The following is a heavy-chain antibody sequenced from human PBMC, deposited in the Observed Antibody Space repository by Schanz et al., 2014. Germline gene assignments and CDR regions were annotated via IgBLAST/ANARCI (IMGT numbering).Heavy chain of an antibody. J-gene: IGHJ6*02. CDR3: ARENKDYDSILNKFFHYGLDL. CDR2: INPSGGST. D-gene: IGHD3-3*02. CDR1: GYSFTSYY. V-gene: IGHV1-46*01. Sequence: QVQLVQSGAEVKKPGASVKVSCKAFGYSFTSYYIHWVRQAPGQGLEWMATINPSGGSTSFAQKFQGRVTMTRATSTSTVNMELSRLRSDDTAVYYCARENKDYDSILNKFFHYGLDLWGQGTTVTVSS.